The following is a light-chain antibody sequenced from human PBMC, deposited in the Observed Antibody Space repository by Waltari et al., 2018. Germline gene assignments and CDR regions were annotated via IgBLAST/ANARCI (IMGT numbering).Light chain of an antibody. V-gene: IGKV3-15*01. CDR1: QSVSTK. Sequence: EIVPTQSPATLSVSPGERATLSCRASQSVSTKVAWYQQRPGQAPRLLIYAASSRATGVPARFGGSGSETDFTLTISGLQSEDFAVYYCQHYEGWPPWTFGQGTKV. J-gene: IGKJ1*01. CDR3: QHYEGWPPWT. CDR2: AAS.